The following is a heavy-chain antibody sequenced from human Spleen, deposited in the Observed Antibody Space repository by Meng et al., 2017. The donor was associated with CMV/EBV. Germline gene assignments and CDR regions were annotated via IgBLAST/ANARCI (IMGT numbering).Heavy chain of an antibody. D-gene: IGHD1-14*01. V-gene: IGHV1-18*01. CDR1: GYTFTSYA. Sequence: VQLVQSGPEVKKLGASVKVSCKASGYTFTSYAISWVRQAPGQGLEWVRWVGAENGYTNYGQKFQGRVTVTADTFTNTAYMELNSLMSDDSAVYYCARGPPDTTTNDYWGQGTLVTVSS. J-gene: IGHJ4*02. CDR2: VGAENGYT. CDR3: ARGPPDTTTNDY.